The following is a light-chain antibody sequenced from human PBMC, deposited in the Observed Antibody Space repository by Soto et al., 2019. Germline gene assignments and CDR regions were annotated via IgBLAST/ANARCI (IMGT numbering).Light chain of an antibody. CDR1: QSVTSNF. J-gene: IGKJ2*02. CDR3: QQYGSSPGT. CDR2: GGS. V-gene: IGKV3-20*01. Sequence: EIVLTQSPGTLSLSPGERATLSCRASQSVTSNFLAWYQQKPGQAPKLVISGGSSRATGIPDRLSGSGSGTDFTLTITNLDPEDFAVYSCQQYGSSPGTFGQGTRLEIK.